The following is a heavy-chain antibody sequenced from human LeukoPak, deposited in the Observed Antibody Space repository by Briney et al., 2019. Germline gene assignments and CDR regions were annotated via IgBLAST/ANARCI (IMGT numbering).Heavy chain of an antibody. CDR3: ARHRRVAGLDY. D-gene: IGHD6-19*01. Sequence: SETLSLTCTVSGGSISSSSYYWGWIRQPPGKGLEWIGSIYYSGSTYYNPSLKSRVTISVDTSKNQFSLKLSSVTAADTAVYYCARHRRVAGLDYWGQGTLVTVSS. J-gene: IGHJ4*02. CDR2: IYYSGST. V-gene: IGHV4-39*01. CDR1: GGSISSSSYY.